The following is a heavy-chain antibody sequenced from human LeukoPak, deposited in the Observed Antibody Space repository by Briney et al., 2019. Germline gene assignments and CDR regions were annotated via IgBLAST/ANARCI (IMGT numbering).Heavy chain of an antibody. J-gene: IGHJ5*02. V-gene: IGHV1-2*02. CDR3: ARAAHYWFDP. CDR1: GYTFTGYY. Sequence: GASVKVSCKASGYTFTGYYMHWVRQAPGQGLEWMGWINPNSGGTNYAQKFQGRVTMTRDTSISTAYMELSSLRSEDTAVYYCARAAHYWFDPWGQGTLVTVSS. D-gene: IGHD3-3*02. CDR2: INPNSGGT.